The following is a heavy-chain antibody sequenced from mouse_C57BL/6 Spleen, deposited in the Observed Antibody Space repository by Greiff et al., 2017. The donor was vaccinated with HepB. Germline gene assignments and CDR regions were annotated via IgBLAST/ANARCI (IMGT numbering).Heavy chain of an antibody. J-gene: IGHJ4*01. CDR3: ARNHDGDYAMDY. V-gene: IGHV1-50*01. CDR2: IDPSDSYT. CDR1: GYTFTSYW. D-gene: IGHD2-12*01. Sequence: QVHVKQSGAELVKPGASVKLSCKASGYTFTSYWMQWVKQRPGQGLEWIGEIDPSDSYTNYNQKFKGKATLTVDTSSSTAYMQLSSLTSEDSAVYYCARNHDGDYAMDYWGQGTSVTVSS.